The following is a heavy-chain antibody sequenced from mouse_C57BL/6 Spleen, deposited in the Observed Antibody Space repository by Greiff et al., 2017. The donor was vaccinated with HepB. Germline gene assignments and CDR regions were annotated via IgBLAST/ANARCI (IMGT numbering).Heavy chain of an antibody. CDR3: ARESLATMRAMDY. CDR2: INPSSGYT. Sequence: VQLQQSGAELARPGASVKMSCKASGYTFTSYTMHWVKQRPGQGLEWIGYINPSSGYTKYNQKFKDKATLTADKSSNTAYMQLSSLTSEDSAVYYCARESLATMRAMDYWGQGTSVTVSS. CDR1: GYTFTSYT. J-gene: IGHJ4*01. D-gene: IGHD2-4*01. V-gene: IGHV1-4*01.